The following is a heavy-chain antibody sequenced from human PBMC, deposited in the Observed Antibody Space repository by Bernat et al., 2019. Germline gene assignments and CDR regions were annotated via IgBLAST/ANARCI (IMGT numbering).Heavy chain of an antibody. J-gene: IGHJ3*02. CDR2: ITSDGTNK. V-gene: IGHV3-74*01. CDR3: SRTAFVFYDVFDI. Sequence: EVKVVESGGGLVQPGGSLRLSCEASGFSLSSYLMHWVRQAPGERLVWVSRITSDGTNKIYADSVKGRFTISRDNAKNTLYLQMNSLRAEDTAVYYCSRTAFVFYDVFDIWGQGTKVTVSS. CDR1: GFSLSSYL. D-gene: IGHD3-16*01.